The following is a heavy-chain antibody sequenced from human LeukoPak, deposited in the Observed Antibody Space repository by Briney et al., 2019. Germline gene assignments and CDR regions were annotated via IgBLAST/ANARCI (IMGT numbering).Heavy chain of an antibody. CDR3: ARRGFGEFRYYYYYYMDV. V-gene: IGHV4-39*01. CDR2: IYYSGST. CDR1: GGSISSSRYY. D-gene: IGHD3-10*01. Sequence: KSSETLSLTCTVSGGSISSSRYYWGWIRQPPGKGLEWIGSIYYSGSTYYNPSLKSRVTISVDTSKNQFFLKLSSVTAADTAVYYCARRGFGEFRYYYYYYMDVWGKGTTVTVSS. J-gene: IGHJ6*03.